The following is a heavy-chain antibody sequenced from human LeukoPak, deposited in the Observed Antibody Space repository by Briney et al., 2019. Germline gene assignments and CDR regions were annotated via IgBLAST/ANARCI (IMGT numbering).Heavy chain of an antibody. CDR1: GSSISSSSYY. D-gene: IGHD3-22*01. V-gene: IGHV4-39*01. CDR2: IYYSGST. Sequence: PSEPLSLTCTVSGSSISSSSYYWGWIRQPPGKGLEWIGSIYYSGSTYYDPSLTSRVTISVDTSKNQFSLKLSSVTAADTAVYYCARLYYYDSSGYYYSGAFDIWGQGTMVTVSS. J-gene: IGHJ3*02. CDR3: ARLYYYDSSGYYYSGAFDI.